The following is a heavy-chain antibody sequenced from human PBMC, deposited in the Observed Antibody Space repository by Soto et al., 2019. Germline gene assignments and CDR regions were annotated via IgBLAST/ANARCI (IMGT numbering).Heavy chain of an antibody. J-gene: IGHJ4*02. D-gene: IGHD6-19*01. CDR1: GYTFTGYA. CDR3: ARAVAVPVDFDY. Sequence: QVQLVQSGAEEKKPGASVKVSCKASGYTFTGYAMHWVRQAPGQRLEWMGWINAGNGNTKYSQKFRGRVTITRDTSASTAYMELSSLRSEDTAVYYCARAVAVPVDFDYWGQGTLVTVSS. CDR2: INAGNGNT. V-gene: IGHV1-3*05.